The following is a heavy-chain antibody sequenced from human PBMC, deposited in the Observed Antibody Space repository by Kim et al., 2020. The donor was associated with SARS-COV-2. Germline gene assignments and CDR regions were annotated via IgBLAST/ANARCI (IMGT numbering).Heavy chain of an antibody. CDR2: ISYDGSNK. Sequence: GGSLRLSCAASGFTFSSYAMHWVRQAPGKGLEWVAVISYDGSNKYYADSVKGRFTISRDNSKNTLYLQMNSLRAEDTAVYYCARGGGVVPAARAYYFDY. D-gene: IGHD2-2*01. CDR1: GFTFSSYA. CDR3: ARGGGVVPAARAYYFDY. J-gene: IGHJ4*01. V-gene: IGHV3-30-3*01.